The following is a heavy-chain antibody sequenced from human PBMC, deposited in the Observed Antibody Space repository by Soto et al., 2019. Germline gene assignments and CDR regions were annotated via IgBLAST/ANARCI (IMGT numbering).Heavy chain of an antibody. CDR1: RGSSSSGDN. J-gene: IGHJ4*02. D-gene: IGHD3-22*01. V-gene: IGHV4-30-4*01. CDR3: ARTKYYFDSTAYIFDC. CDR2: IYHSGGT. Sequence: SETLSLTSTRSRGSSSSGDNWSWIRQRPGKGLEWIGYIYHSGGTYYNPSLKSRVTMSVDTSQNQFALKLSSVTAADTAVYYCARTKYYFDSTAYIFDCWGQGALVTLSS.